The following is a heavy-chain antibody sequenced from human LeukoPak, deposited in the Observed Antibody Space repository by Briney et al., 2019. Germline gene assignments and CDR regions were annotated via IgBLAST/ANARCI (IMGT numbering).Heavy chain of an antibody. J-gene: IGHJ3*02. CDR2: LSYDGSNK. Sequence: GGSLRLSCAVSGFTSSSYAMHWVRQAPGKGLEWAIVLSYDGSNKYYADSVKGRFTTSRDNAKNTLYLQMNSLRAEDTAVYYCARPLWFGELSDAFDIWGQGTMVTVSS. CDR3: ARPLWFGELSDAFDI. D-gene: IGHD3-10*01. V-gene: IGHV3-30*04. CDR1: GFTSSSYA.